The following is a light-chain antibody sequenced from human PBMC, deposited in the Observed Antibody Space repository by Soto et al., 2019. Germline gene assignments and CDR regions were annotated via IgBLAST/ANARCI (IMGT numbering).Light chain of an antibody. V-gene: IGKV3-15*01. CDR3: QQYNNWPPLT. CDR2: DAS. Sequence: EIVMTQSPATLTVSPGDRDTLSCRASQSVSSSLAWYQQIPGQAPRLLIYDASTRATGIPDRFGGSGSGTEFALTISSLQSEGFAVYYCQQYNNWPPLTFGGGTKVELK. J-gene: IGKJ4*01. CDR1: QSVSSS.